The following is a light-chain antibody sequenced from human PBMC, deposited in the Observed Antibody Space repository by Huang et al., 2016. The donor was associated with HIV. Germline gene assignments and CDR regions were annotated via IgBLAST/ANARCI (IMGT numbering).Light chain of an antibody. CDR3: QQYNNWPPWT. J-gene: IGKJ1*01. CDR2: EAS. CDR1: QNIRTN. V-gene: IGKV3D-15*01. Sequence: EIVMTQSPATLSVSPGERATLSCRASQNIRTNLAWYQQKPGQAPRLLISEASTRATGILARFSGSGSGTEFTLTISSLQSEDFAIYYCQQYNNWPPWTFGQGTKVEIK.